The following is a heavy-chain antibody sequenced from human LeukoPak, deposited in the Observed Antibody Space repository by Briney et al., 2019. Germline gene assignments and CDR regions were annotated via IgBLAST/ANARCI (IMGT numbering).Heavy chain of an antibody. Sequence: GGSLRLSCATSGFTFSSYSMNWVRQAPGKGLEWVSSISSSSSYIYYADSVKGRFTTSRDNAKNSLYLQMNSLRAEDTAVYYCARDDGGSYQFDYWGQGTLVTVSS. V-gene: IGHV3-21*01. J-gene: IGHJ4*02. CDR2: ISSSSSYI. D-gene: IGHD1-26*01. CDR1: GFTFSSYS. CDR3: ARDDGGSYQFDY.